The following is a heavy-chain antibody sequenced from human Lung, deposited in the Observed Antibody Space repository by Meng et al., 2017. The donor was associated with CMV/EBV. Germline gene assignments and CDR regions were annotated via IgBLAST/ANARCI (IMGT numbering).Heavy chain of an antibody. D-gene: IGHD3-22*01. CDR1: GSSFATYG. Sequence: SGSSFATYGIGWVRLVPGQGLEWVGWMSSHNGNTNYGANFQGRVTMTIHTSTDTAHMDLRDLRSDDTAVYFCAREVHYYDSHGIDYWGQGTLVTVSS. CDR2: MSSHNGNT. J-gene: IGHJ4*02. V-gene: IGHV1-18*04. CDR3: AREVHYYDSHGIDY.